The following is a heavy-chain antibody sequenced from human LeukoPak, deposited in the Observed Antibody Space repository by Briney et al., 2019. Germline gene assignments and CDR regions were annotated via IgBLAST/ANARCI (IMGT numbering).Heavy chain of an antibody. D-gene: IGHD1-1*01. V-gene: IGHV3-66*01. Sequence: PGGSLRLSCAASVFTVSSNYMSWVRQVPGKGLEWVSVIYSGGSTYYADSAKGRFTISRDNAKNSLYLQMNSLRAEDTAVYYCARGASGIAFDIWGQGTMVTVSS. J-gene: IGHJ3*02. CDR1: VFTVSSNY. CDR3: ARGASGIAFDI. CDR2: IYSGGST.